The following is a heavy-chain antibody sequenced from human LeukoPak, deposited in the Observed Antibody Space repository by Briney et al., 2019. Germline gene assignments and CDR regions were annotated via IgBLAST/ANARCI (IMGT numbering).Heavy chain of an antibody. D-gene: IGHD3-10*01. CDR1: GFTFSTYE. CDR2: MSYSGDAI. J-gene: IGHJ4*02. Sequence: PGGSLRLSCAASGFTFSTYEMTWVRQAPGKGLEWVSYMSYSGDAINYADSVKGRFTISRDNAKRSPFLQMNSLRAEDTAVYYCASTLWFRVNYWGRGRMVIVSS. CDR3: ASTLWFRVNY. V-gene: IGHV3-48*03.